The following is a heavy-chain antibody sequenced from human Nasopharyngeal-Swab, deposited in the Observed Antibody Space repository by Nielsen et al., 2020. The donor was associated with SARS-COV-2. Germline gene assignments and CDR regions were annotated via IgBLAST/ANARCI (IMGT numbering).Heavy chain of an antibody. J-gene: IGHJ5*02. CDR2: ISSSSSYI. CDR3: ARDQWEQRGNWFDP. Sequence: WIRQPPGKGLEWVSSISSSSSYIYYADSVKGRFTISRDNAKNSLYLQMNSPRAEDTAVYYCARDQWEQRGNWFDPWGQGTLVTVSS. V-gene: IGHV3-21*01. D-gene: IGHD1-26*01.